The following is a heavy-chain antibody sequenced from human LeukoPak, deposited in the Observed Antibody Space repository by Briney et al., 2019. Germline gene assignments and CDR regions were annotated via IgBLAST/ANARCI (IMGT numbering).Heavy chain of an antibody. V-gene: IGHV3-23*01. CDR2: ISGSGGST. D-gene: IGHD2-2*01. CDR3: AKDRRGEPAYDY. Sequence: GGSLRLSCAASGFTFSGDAMSWVRQAPGKGLEWVSAISGSGGSTYYADSVKGRFTISRDNSKNTLYLQMNSLRAEDTAVYYCAKDRRGEPAYDYWGQGTLVTVSS. CDR1: GFTFSGDA. J-gene: IGHJ4*02.